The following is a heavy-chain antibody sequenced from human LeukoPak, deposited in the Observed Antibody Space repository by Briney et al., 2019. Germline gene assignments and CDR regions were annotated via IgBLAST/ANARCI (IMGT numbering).Heavy chain of an antibody. V-gene: IGHV3-23*01. D-gene: IGHD6-13*01. CDR1: GFTFSSYG. Sequence: PGGSLRLSCAASGFTFSSYGMSWVRQAPGKGLEWVSAISGSGGSTYYADSVKGRFTISRDNSKNTLYLQMNSLRAEDTAVYYCAKRKIPGIAAAGTSDWGQGTLVTVSS. J-gene: IGHJ4*02. CDR3: AKRKIPGIAAAGTSD. CDR2: ISGSGGST.